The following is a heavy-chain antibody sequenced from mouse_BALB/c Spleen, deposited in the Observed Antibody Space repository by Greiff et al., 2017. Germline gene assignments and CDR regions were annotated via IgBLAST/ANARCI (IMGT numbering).Heavy chain of an antibody. D-gene: IGHD1-2*01. V-gene: IGHV3-6*02. CDR1: GYSITSGYY. J-gene: IGHJ4*01. Sequence: EVKVEESGPGLVKPSQSLSLTCSVTGYSITSGYYWNWIRQFPGNKLEWMGYISYDGSNNYNPSLKNRISITRDTSKNQFFLKLNSVTTEDTATYYCARQSYTTATGGDYWGQGTSVTVSS. CDR2: ISYDGSN. CDR3: ARQSYTTATGGDY.